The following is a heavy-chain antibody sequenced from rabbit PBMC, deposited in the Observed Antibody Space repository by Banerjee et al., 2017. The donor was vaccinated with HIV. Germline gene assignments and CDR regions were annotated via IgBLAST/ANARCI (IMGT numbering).Heavy chain of an antibody. CDR2: IDSGSSGFT. Sequence: TCTASGFSFSSNYDMCWVRQAPGKGLEWIACIDSGSSGFTYFATWAKGRFTCSKTSSTTVTLQMTRLTAADTATYFCARDTSSSFSSYGMDLWGPGTLVTVS. J-gene: IGHJ6*01. D-gene: IGHD1-1*01. V-gene: IGHV1S40*01. CDR1: GFSFSSNYD. CDR3: ARDTSSSFSSYGMDL.